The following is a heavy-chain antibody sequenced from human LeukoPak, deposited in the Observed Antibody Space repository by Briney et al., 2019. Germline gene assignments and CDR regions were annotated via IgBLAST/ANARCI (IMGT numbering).Heavy chain of an antibody. J-gene: IGHJ4*02. Sequence: GGSLRLSCAASGFTFNKYAMSWVRQAPGKGLEWVSSLSGGGGNTYYAESVKGRFTISRDNSKNTVYLEMNSLRAEDTAVYYCAKDPYGTRYFDYWGQGTLVTVSS. V-gene: IGHV3-23*01. D-gene: IGHD2-2*01. CDR1: GFTFNKYA. CDR2: LSGGGGNT. CDR3: AKDPYGTRYFDY.